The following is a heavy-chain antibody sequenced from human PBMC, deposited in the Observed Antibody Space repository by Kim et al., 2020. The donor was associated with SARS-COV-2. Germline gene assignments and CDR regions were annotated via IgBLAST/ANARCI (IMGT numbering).Heavy chain of an antibody. Sequence: ESLKISCKGSGYSFTSYWIDWVRQMPGKGLEWMGIIYPGDSDTRYSPSFQGQVTISADKSISTTYLQWSSLKASDTAMYYCARQGGPGGSGTYGMDVWGQGTTVTVSS. J-gene: IGHJ6*02. CDR3: ARQGGPGGSGTYGMDV. CDR1: GYSFTSYW. V-gene: IGHV5-51*01. CDR2: IYPGDSDT. D-gene: IGHD3-10*01.